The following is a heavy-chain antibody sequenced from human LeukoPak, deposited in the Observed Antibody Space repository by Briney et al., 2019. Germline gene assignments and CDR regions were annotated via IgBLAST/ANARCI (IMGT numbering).Heavy chain of an antibody. CDR1: GYTSTSYD. D-gene: IGHD2-2*02. CDR2: INAGNGNT. Sequence: ASVKVSCKASGYTSTSYDINWVRQATGQRLEWMGWINAGNGNTKYSQKFQGRVTITRDTSASTAYMELSSLRSEDTAVYYCARGGYCSSTSCYIRFDPWGQGTLVTVSS. CDR3: ARGGYCSSTSCYIRFDP. V-gene: IGHV1-3*01. J-gene: IGHJ5*02.